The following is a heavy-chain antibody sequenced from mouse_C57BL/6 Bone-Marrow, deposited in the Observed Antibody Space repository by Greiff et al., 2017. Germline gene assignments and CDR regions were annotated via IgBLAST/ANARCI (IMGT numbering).Heavy chain of an antibody. CDR3: ARWDYCSSYNYAMDY. CDR2: INPSSGYT. Sequence: QVQLKQSGAELARPGASVKMSCKASGYTFTSYTMHWVNQRPGQGLEWIGYINPSSGYTKYNQKFKDKATLTADKSSSTAYMQLSSLTSEDSSVYYGARWDYCSSYNYAMDYWGQGTSVTVSS. J-gene: IGHJ4*01. V-gene: IGHV1-4*01. CDR1: GYTFTSYT. D-gene: IGHD1-1*01.